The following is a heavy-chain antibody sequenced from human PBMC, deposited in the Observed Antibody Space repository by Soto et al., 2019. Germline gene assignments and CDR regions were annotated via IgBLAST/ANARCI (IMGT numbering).Heavy chain of an antibody. CDR1: GFTFSTYA. CDR2: ISGGGGPT. J-gene: IGHJ3*02. Sequence: EVQLLESGGGLVQPGGSLRLSCTASGFTFSTYAMTWVRQAPGKGLEWVSAISGGGGPTYYADSVKGRFTISRDNSMNTLYLQMNSLRADDTAVYYCAKVSRFLDSGLIWGQGTLVTVSS. CDR3: AKVSRFLDSGLI. V-gene: IGHV3-23*01. D-gene: IGHD3-10*01.